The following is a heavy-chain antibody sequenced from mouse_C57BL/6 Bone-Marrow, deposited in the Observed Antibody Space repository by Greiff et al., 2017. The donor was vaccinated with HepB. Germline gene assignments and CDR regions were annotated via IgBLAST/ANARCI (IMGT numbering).Heavy chain of an antibody. CDR2: INPSTGGT. CDR3: AVWSDWYFDV. Sequence: EVQLQESGPELVKPGASVKISCKASGYSFTGYYMNWVKQSPEKSLEWIGEINPSTGGTTYNQKFKAKATLTVDKSSSTAYMQLKSLTSEDSAVYYCAVWSDWYFDVWGTGTTVTVSS. V-gene: IGHV1-42*01. D-gene: IGHD2-10*02. CDR1: GYSFTGYY. J-gene: IGHJ1*03.